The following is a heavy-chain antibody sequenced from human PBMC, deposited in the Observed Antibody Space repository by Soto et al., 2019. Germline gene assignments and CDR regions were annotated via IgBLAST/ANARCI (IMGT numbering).Heavy chain of an antibody. J-gene: IGHJ4*02. CDR1: GFTFSNGW. Sequence: GGSLRLSCEASGFTFSNGWMNWVRQAPGKGLEWVSVIYSGGSTFYADSVRGRFTISRDNSKNTVNLQMNSLRAEDTAVYYCARDPWAADYWGQGTLVTVSS. V-gene: IGHV3-66*01. CDR3: ARDPWAADY. D-gene: IGHD3-16*01. CDR2: IYSGGST.